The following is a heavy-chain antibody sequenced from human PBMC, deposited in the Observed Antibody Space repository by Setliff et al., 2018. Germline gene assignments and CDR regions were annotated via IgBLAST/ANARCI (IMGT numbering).Heavy chain of an antibody. D-gene: IGHD6-19*01. V-gene: IGHV3-7*01. CDR1: GFTFSSYA. J-gene: IGHJ4*02. CDR2: IKEDGSEK. Sequence: GGSLRLSCAASGFTFSSYAMHWVRQAPGKGLEWVANIKEDGSEKYYLDSVKGRFTMSRDNAKNSLYVEMNSLRAEDTAVYYCARGSSGWFGLCDYWGQGTLVTISS. CDR3: ARGSSGWFGLCDY.